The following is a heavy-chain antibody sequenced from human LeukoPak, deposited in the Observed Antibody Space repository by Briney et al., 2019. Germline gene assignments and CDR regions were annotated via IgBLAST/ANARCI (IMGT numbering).Heavy chain of an antibody. J-gene: IGHJ4*02. CDR2: IRYDGSNK. V-gene: IGHV3-30*02. CDR1: GFTFSSYG. Sequence: PGGSLRLSCAASGFTFSSYGMHWVRQAPGKGLEWVAFIRYDGSNKYYADSVKGRFTISRDNSKNTLYLQMNSLRAEATAVYYCARVLHKRNYDSSVYYGYWGQGTLVTVSS. D-gene: IGHD3-22*01. CDR3: ARVLHKRNYDSSVYYGY.